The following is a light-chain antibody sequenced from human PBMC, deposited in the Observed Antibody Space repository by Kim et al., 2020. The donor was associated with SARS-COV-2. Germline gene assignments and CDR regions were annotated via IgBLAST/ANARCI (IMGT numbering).Light chain of an antibody. CDR3: QSYNRDNVI. CDR2: EDD. CDR1: SGRIEDNY. V-gene: IGLV6-57*03. J-gene: IGLJ2*01. Sequence: VSSSGTRSSGRIEDNYVQWNQRHTGGVPTAVIYEDDQRPSGVSDRFSGSSDNSANSAALTIAGLRTEAEDDYYCQSYNRDNVIFGGGTQLTVL.